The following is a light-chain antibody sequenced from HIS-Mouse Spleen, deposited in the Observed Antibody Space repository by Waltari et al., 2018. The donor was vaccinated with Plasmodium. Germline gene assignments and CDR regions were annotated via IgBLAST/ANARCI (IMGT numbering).Light chain of an antibody. Sequence: ETVFTLSPGTLSLSPGERAHSSCRASQRVSSSDLAWYQQKPGQAPRLLIYGASSRATGIPDRFSGSGSGTDFTLTISRLEPEDFAVYYCQQYGSSRGLTFGGGTKVEIK. CDR2: GAS. V-gene: IGKV3-20*01. J-gene: IGKJ4*01. CDR3: QQYGSSRGLT. CDR1: QRVSSSD.